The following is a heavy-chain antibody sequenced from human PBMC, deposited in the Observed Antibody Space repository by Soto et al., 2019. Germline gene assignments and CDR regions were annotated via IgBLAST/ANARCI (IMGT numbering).Heavy chain of an antibody. D-gene: IGHD5-12*01. CDR3: AREVVATMDIYYSGMDV. V-gene: IGHV1-46*01. CDR1: GYTFTDYY. J-gene: IGHJ6*02. Sequence: QVHLVQSGAVVKKPGASVTVSCKASGYTFTDYYLPWVRQGRQPPGQAREWIGVINPSNGRTTYAQKFQGRVTMTRDTSSSTVYMDLSNLRSDDTAVYYCAREVVATMDIYYSGMDVWGQGTTVTVSS. CDR2: INPSNGRT.